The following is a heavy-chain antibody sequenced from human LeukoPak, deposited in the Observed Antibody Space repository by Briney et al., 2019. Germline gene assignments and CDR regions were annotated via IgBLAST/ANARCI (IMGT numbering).Heavy chain of an antibody. CDR2: IYYSGNT. Sequence: SETLSLTCTVSGGSISSSVYFWGWIRQPPGKGLEWIGSIYYSGNTFYNPSLKSRLTISVDTSENQFSLKLSSVTAADTAVYYCARVYGPYGDYGYYFHYWGQGTLVTVSS. CDR1: GGSISSSVYF. J-gene: IGHJ4*02. D-gene: IGHD4-17*01. CDR3: ARVYGPYGDYGYYFHY. V-gene: IGHV4-39*07.